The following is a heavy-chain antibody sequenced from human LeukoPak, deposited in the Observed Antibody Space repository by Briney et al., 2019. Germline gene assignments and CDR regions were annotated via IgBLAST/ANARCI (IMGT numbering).Heavy chain of an antibody. Sequence: PSETLSLTCTVSGYSISSGYYWGWIRQPPGKGLEWIGSIYHSGSTYYNPSLKSRVTISVDTSKNQFSLKLSSVTAADTAVYYCARGGPRRGYSYGLTPFDYWGQGTLVTVSS. CDR1: GYSISSGYY. J-gene: IGHJ4*02. CDR3: ARGGPRRGYSYGLTPFDY. V-gene: IGHV4-38-2*02. CDR2: IYHSGST. D-gene: IGHD5-18*01.